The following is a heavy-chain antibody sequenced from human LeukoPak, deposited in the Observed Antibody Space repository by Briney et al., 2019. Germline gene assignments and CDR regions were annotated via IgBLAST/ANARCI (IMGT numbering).Heavy chain of an antibody. CDR3: ARDLEDSSPFGSFDM. D-gene: IGHD3-22*01. CDR2: IWFDGIRK. CDR1: GFTFSDHG. Sequence: GESLRLSCGASGFTFSDHGMHWVRQVPGKGLEWVAAIWFDGIRKYYADSVKGRLTISRDNSKNTLYLQMNSLRAEDTAVYYCARDLEDSSPFGSFDMWGQGTMVTVSS. V-gene: IGHV3-33*08. J-gene: IGHJ3*02.